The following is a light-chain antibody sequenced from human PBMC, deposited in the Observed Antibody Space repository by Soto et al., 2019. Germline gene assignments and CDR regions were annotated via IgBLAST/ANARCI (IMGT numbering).Light chain of an antibody. CDR1: QDIGSV. Sequence: IQMTQSPYSLSACVGARVTITCRASQDIGSVLAWYQQKPGTAPKVLISGASNLHGGVPSRFSGSGSRTDFTLTITHLQSEDFATYYCQHYLNYPITCGQWTRL. V-gene: IGKV1-8*01. J-gene: IGKJ5*01. CDR2: GAS. CDR3: QHYLNYPIT.